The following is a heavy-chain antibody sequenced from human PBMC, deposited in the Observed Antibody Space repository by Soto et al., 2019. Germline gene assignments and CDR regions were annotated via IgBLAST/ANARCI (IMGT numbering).Heavy chain of an antibody. CDR3: AREYCTSLSCYSWFDP. V-gene: IGHV1-3*01. D-gene: IGHD2-2*01. CDR1: GYTFTYYA. CDR2: INPGNHNT. J-gene: IGHJ5*02. Sequence: ASVKVSCKASGYTFTYYAIHWVRQAPGQRLEWMGWINPGNHNTKYSQKFQGRFTITRDTSATIAYMELSSLRSEDTAVYYCAREYCTSLSCYSWFDPWGQGTLVTVSS.